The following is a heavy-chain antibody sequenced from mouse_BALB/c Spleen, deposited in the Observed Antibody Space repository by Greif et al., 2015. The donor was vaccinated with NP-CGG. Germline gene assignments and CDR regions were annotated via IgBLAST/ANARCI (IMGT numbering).Heavy chain of an antibody. Sequence: VKLVESGAELARPGASVKLSCKASGYTFTDYYINWVKQRTGQGLEWIGEIYPGSGNTYYNEKFKGKATLTADKSSSTAYMQLSSLTSEDSAVYFCARDNGSSSRSFDYWGQGTTLTVSS. CDR2: IYPGSGNT. D-gene: IGHD1-1*01. CDR3: ARDNGSSSRSFDY. J-gene: IGHJ2*01. V-gene: IGHV1-77*01. CDR1: GYTFTDYY.